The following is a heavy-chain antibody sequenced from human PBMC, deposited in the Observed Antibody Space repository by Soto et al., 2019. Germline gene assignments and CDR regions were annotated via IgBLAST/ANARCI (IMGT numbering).Heavy chain of an antibody. CDR2: INHSGST. D-gene: IGHD3-3*01. Sequence: PSETLSLTCAVYGGSFSGYYWSWIRQPPGKGLEWIGEINHSGSTNYNPSLKSRVTISVDTSKNQFSLKLSSVTAADTAVYYCARGAKDYDFWSANYYYYYGMDVWGQGTTVTVSS. V-gene: IGHV4-34*01. J-gene: IGHJ6*02. CDR1: GGSFSGYY. CDR3: ARGAKDYDFWSANYYYYYGMDV.